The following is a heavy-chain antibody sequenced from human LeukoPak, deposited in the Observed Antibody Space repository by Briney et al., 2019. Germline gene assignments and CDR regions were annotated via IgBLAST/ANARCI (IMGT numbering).Heavy chain of an antibody. J-gene: IGHJ4*02. CDR2: INPNSGVT. V-gene: IGHV1-2*02. D-gene: IGHD6-25*01. Sequence: GASVKVSCKASGYSFIGYYMHWVRQAPGQGLEWMGWINPNSGVTTYPQNFQGRVTMTRDTSISTAYMELSRLRSDDTAVYYCARALAAAADFDYWGQGTLVTVSS. CDR3: ARALAAAADFDY. CDR1: GYSFIGYY.